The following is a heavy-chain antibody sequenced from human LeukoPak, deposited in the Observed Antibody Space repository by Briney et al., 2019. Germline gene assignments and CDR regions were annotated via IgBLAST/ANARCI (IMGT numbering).Heavy chain of an antibody. J-gene: IGHJ4*02. D-gene: IGHD4-17*01. V-gene: IGHV3-53*01. Sequence: GGSLRLSCTVSGFTDSSNSMSWVRQAPGKGLEWVSFIYSGGNTHYSDSMKGRFTISRDNSKNTLYLQMNSLRAEDTAVYYCARRAGEYSHPYDYWGQGTLVTVSS. CDR2: IYSGGNT. CDR3: ARRAGEYSHPYDY. CDR1: GFTDSSNS.